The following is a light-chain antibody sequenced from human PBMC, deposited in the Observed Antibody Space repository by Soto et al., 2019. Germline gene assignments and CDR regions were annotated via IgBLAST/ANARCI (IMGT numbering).Light chain of an antibody. CDR1: SSDVGGYNY. J-gene: IGLJ2*01. Sequence: QSALTQPASVSGSPGQSITISCTGTSSDVGGYNYVSWHQQHPGKAPKVIITEVSNRPSGVSNRFSGSKSGNTASLTISGLQAEDEADYYCSSYVNYNTFVVFGGGTKLNVL. CDR3: SSYVNYNTFVV. V-gene: IGLV2-14*01. CDR2: EVS.